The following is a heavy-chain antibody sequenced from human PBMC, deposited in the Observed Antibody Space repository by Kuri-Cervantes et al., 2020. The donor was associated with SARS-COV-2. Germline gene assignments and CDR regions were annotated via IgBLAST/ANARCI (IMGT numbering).Heavy chain of an antibody. V-gene: IGHV4-59*01. CDR3: ASLGYCSGGSCYPRNMADWFDP. CDR2: IYYSGST. Sequence: GSLRLSCTVSGGSISSYYWSWIRQPPGKGLEWIGYIYYSGSTNYNPSLKSRVTISVDTSKNQFSLKLSSVTAADTAVYYCASLGYCSGGSCYPRNMADWFDPWGQGTLVTVSS. J-gene: IGHJ5*02. D-gene: IGHD2-15*01. CDR1: GGSISSYY.